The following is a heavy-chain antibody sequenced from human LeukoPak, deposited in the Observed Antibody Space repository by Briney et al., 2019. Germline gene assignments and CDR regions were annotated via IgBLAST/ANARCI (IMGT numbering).Heavy chain of an antibody. Sequence: SQTLSLTCTVSGASIRSGDHYWSWIRQPPGKGLEWIGYIYFSGSLYYSPSLKSRLTISVDTSKNQFSLKLNSVTPEDTAVYYCVRAGHGTAAGLFDSWGQGTQVTVSS. CDR3: VRAGHGTAAGLFDS. CDR2: IYFSGSL. CDR1: GASIRSGDHY. J-gene: IGHJ4*02. V-gene: IGHV4-30-4*01. D-gene: IGHD1/OR15-1a*01.